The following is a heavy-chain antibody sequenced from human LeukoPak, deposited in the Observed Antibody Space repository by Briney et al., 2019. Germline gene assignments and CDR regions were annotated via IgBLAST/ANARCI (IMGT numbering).Heavy chain of an antibody. J-gene: IGHJ5*02. Sequence: ASVKVSCKASGYTFTGYYMHWVRQAPGQRLEWMGWINPNSGGTNYAQKFQGRVTMTRDTSISTAYMELSRLRSDDTAVYYCARDATYSSGWYIGPWGQGTLVTVFS. D-gene: IGHD6-19*01. CDR1: GYTFTGYY. CDR2: INPNSGGT. CDR3: ARDATYSSGWYIGP. V-gene: IGHV1-2*02.